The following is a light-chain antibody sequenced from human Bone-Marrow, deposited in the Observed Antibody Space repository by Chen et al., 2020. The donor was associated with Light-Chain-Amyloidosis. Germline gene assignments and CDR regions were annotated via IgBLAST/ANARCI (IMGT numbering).Light chain of an antibody. J-gene: IGLJ2*01. CDR1: DLPTKY. Sequence: SYELTQPPSVSVSPGQTARITCSGDDLPTKYAYWYQQKPGQAPVLVIHRDTERPSGITERFSGSRSGTTATLAISGVQREDEADYHCQSADSSGTYEVIFGGGTKLTVL. V-gene: IGLV3-25*03. CDR2: RDT. CDR3: QSADSSGTYEVI.